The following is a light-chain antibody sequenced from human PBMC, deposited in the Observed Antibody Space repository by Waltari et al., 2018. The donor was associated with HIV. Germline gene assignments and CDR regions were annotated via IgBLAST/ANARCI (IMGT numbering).Light chain of an antibody. Sequence: QSALTQHASVSGSPGKSITISCLGTRSDCRGYSPVSWYQHHPGKAPQLLIFEDTERPSGVSNRFSASKSGTTASLTISGLLAEDAADYYCCSYGGFTTYVFGSGTKVTVL. CDR2: EDT. CDR1: RSDCRGYSP. CDR3: CSYGGFTTYV. V-gene: IGLV2-23*01. J-gene: IGLJ1*01.